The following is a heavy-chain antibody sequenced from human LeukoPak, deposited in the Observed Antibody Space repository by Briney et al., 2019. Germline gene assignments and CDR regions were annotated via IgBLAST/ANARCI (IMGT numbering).Heavy chain of an antibody. V-gene: IGHV3-21*01. CDR2: ISSSSSYI. J-gene: IGHJ4*02. CDR1: GFTFSSYS. D-gene: IGHD2-2*03. Sequence: GGSLRLSCAASGFTFSSYSMKWVRQAPGKGLEWVSSISSSSSYIYYADSVKGRFTISRDNAKNSLYLQMNSLRAEDAAVYYCAREPVGYCSSTSCYFDYWGQGTLVTVSS. CDR3: AREPVGYCSSTSCYFDY.